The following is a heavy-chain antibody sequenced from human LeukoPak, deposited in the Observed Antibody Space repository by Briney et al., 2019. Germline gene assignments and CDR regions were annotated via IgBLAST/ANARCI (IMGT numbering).Heavy chain of an antibody. CDR2: FDPEDGET. Sequence: GASVKVSCKVSGYTLTELSMHWVRQAPGKGLEWMGGFDPEDGETIYAQKFQGRVTMTEDTSTDTAYMELSSLRSEDTDVYYCATSRMYYYDSSGYYPLDYWGQGTLVTVSS. J-gene: IGHJ4*02. V-gene: IGHV1-24*01. CDR3: ATSRMYYYDSSGYYPLDY. D-gene: IGHD3-22*01. CDR1: GYTLTELS.